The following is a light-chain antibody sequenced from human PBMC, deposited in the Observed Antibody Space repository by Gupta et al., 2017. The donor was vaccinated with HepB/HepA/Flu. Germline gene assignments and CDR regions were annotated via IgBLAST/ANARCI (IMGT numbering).Light chain of an antibody. J-gene: IGKJ1*01. CDR2: GAS. CDR3: QQYNDWPRT. CDR1: QTVGRN. V-gene: IGKV3-15*01. Sequence: DTVMTQFPATLSVSPGESATLSCRASQTVGRNLAWYQHKSGQAPVLLIYGASTRVTGVPDRFSGSGSQTEFTLNISSLQSEDLAIYYCQQYNDWPRTFGQGTRVEIE.